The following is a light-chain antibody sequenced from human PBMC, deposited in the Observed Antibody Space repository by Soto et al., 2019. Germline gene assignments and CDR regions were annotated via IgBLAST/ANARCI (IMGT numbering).Light chain of an antibody. CDR1: SSDVGSYNL. Sequence: QAVVTQPASVSGSPGQSITISCTGTSSDVGSYNLVSWYQQHPGKAPKLMIYEGSKRPSGVSNRFSGSKSGNTASLTISGLQAEDEADYYCCSYAGSSTFVWIFGGGTKVTVL. J-gene: IGLJ2*01. V-gene: IGLV2-23*03. CDR2: EGS. CDR3: CSYAGSSTFVWI.